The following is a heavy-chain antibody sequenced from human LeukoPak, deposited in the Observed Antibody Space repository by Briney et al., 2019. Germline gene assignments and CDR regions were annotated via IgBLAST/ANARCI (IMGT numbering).Heavy chain of an antibody. Sequence: QPGGSLRLSCAASGFTFSSYGMHWVRQAPGKGLEWVAVIWYDGSNKYYADSVKGRFTISRDNAKNSLYLQMNSLRVEDTAVYYCARNLPAADYWGQGTLVTVSS. D-gene: IGHD2-2*01. V-gene: IGHV3-33*01. CDR3: ARNLPAADY. CDR1: GFTFSSYG. J-gene: IGHJ4*02. CDR2: IWYDGSNK.